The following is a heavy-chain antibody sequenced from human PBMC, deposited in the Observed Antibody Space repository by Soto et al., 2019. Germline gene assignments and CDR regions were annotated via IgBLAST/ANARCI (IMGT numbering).Heavy chain of an antibody. CDR1: GFTFSSHA. V-gene: IGHV3-23*01. D-gene: IGHD3-22*01. CDR2: ISGSGGST. Sequence: EVQVLESGGGLVQPGGSLRLSCAASGFTFSSHAMIWVRQAPGKGLEWLSYISGSGGSTDYADSVKGRFTTSRDNSRNTRYLQMNSLRAEDTAMYYCGLYYYDSSGYYRYFAYWGQGTLVIVSS. CDR3: GLYYYDSSGYYRYFAY. J-gene: IGHJ4*02.